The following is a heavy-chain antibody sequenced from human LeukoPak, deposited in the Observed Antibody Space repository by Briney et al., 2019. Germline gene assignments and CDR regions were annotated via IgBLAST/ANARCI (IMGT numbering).Heavy chain of an antibody. CDR3: AKDRRTNGV. CDR1: GFTFSSYA. Sequence: PGGSLRLSCAASGFTFSSYAMSWVRQAPGKGLEWVSAISSSGGNTYYADSVKGRFTISRDDSKNTLYLQMNSLRAEDAAVYYCAKDRRTNGVWGQGTLVTVSS. D-gene: IGHD2-8*01. V-gene: IGHV3-23*01. J-gene: IGHJ4*02. CDR2: ISSSGGNT.